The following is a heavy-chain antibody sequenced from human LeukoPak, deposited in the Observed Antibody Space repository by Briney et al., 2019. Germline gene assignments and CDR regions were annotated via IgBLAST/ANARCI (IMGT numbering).Heavy chain of an antibody. J-gene: IGHJ5*02. CDR2: ISYDGSNK. Sequence: GRSLRLSCAASGFTFSSYAMHWVRQAPGKGLEWVAVISYDGSNKYYADSVKGRFTISRDNSKNTLYLQMNSLRAEDTAAYYCARDLTADILTGYYRNWFDPWGQGTLVTVSS. CDR1: GFTFSSYA. D-gene: IGHD3-9*01. CDR3: ARDLTADILTGYYRNWFDP. V-gene: IGHV3-30*04.